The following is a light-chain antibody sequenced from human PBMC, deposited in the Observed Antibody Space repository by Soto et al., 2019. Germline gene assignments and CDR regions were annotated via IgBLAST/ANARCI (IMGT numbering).Light chain of an antibody. Sequence: EIVLTQSPGTLSLSPGERATLSCRASQSVSSSSLAWYQQKPGQAPRLLIYRTSNRATGIPDRFSGSGSGTDFTLTISRLEPEDFAVYWCQQYDSSPRTFGQGTKVDI. CDR1: QSVSSSS. V-gene: IGKV3-20*01. CDR2: RTS. J-gene: IGKJ1*01. CDR3: QQYDSSPRT.